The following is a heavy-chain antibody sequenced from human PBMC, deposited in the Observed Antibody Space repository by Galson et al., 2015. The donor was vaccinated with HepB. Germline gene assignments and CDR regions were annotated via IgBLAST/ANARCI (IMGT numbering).Heavy chain of an antibody. Sequence: TLSLTCAVSGGSISGDGSSWTWIRHPPGTDLACMAYIYHSGRTYYNPPLQSRVTISVDSTKNQFSLRLSSVTAADTAVYYFARVARICSRHSCNSVYYLHYWGQGTMVTVSS. V-gene: IGHV4-30-2*01. CDR3: ARVARICSRHSCNSVYYLHY. D-gene: IGHD2-15*01. CDR2: IYHSGRT. CDR1: GGSISGDGSS. J-gene: IGHJ1*01.